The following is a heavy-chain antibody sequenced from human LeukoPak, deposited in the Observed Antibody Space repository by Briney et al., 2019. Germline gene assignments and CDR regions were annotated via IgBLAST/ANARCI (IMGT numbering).Heavy chain of an antibody. J-gene: IGHJ4*02. D-gene: IGHD4-11*01. CDR1: GFTFSSYW. CDR2: VKQDGSEK. V-gene: IGHV3-7*01. CDR3: ARAGWRGQYRLFDY. Sequence: PGGSLRLSCAASGFTFSSYWMSWVRQAPGKGLEWVANVKQDGSEKYYVDSVKGRFTISRDNAKNSLYLQMNSLRAEDTAVYYCARAGWRGQYRLFDYWGQGTLVTVSS.